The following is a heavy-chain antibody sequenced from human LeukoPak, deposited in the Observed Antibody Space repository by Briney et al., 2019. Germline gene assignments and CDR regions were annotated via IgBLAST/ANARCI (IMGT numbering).Heavy chain of an antibody. J-gene: IGHJ4*02. CDR1: GFTFSSYG. D-gene: IGHD3-10*01. V-gene: IGHV3-30*02. CDR2: IRYDGSNK. Sequence: GGSLRLSCAASGFTFSSYGMHWVRQAPGKGLEWVAFIRYDGSNKYYADSVKGRFTISRDNSKNTLYLQMNSLRAEDTAVYYCAKDGAPTYYYDSCFDYWGQGTLVTVSS. CDR3: AKDGAPTYYYDSCFDY.